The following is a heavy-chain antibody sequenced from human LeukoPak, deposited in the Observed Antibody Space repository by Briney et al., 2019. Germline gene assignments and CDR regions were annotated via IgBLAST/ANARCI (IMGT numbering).Heavy chain of an antibody. CDR1: GFTFSSYG. CDR2: IRYDGSNK. CDR3: AKEGRRYYYGSRRRTVDY. D-gene: IGHD3-10*01. Sequence: PGGSLRLSCAASGFTFSSYGMHWVRQAPGKGLEWVAFIRYDGSNKYYADSVKGRFTISRDNSKNTLYLQMNSLRAEDTAVYYCAKEGRRYYYGSRRRTVDYWGQGTPVTVSS. J-gene: IGHJ4*02. V-gene: IGHV3-30*02.